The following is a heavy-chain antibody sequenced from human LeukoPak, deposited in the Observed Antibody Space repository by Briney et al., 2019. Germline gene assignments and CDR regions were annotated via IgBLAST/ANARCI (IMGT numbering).Heavy chain of an antibody. CDR1: GYTFTTYD. J-gene: IGHJ5*02. CDR3: ARGPNKSDGGNSGSAWFDP. V-gene: IGHV1-8*01. D-gene: IGHD4-23*01. Sequence: ASVKVSCKASGYTFTTYDINWVRQDTGQGLEWMGWMNPNSSNTGYAQKFQGRVTMTRNTSISTAYMELRSLRSEDTAVYYCARGPNKSDGGNSGSAWFDPWGQGTLVTVSS. CDR2: MNPNSSNT.